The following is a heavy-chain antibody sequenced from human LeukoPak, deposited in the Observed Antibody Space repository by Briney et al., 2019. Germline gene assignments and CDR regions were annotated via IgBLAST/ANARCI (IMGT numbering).Heavy chain of an antibody. CDR1: GFTFDDYA. J-gene: IGHJ5*02. CDR2: ISWNSGSI. CDR3: AKAASSSSWFRNWFDP. D-gene: IGHD6-13*01. Sequence: GGSLRLSCAASGFTFDDYAMHWVRQAPGKGLEWVSGISWNSGSIGYADSVKGRFTISRDNAKNSLYLQMNSLRAEDTALYYCAKAASSSSWFRNWFDPWGQGTLVTVSS. V-gene: IGHV3-9*01.